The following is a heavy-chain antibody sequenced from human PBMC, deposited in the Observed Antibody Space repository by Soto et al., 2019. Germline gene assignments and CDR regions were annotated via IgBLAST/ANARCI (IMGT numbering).Heavy chain of an antibody. Sequence: LRLSCAASGFTFSSYSMNWVRQAPGKGLEWVSSISSSSSYIYYADSVKGRFTISRDNAKNSLYLQMNSLRAEDTAVYYCARAIAAPRLHYYYYYGMDVWGQGTTVTVSS. D-gene: IGHD6-13*01. CDR2: ISSSSSYI. CDR3: ARAIAAPRLHYYYYYGMDV. V-gene: IGHV3-21*01. J-gene: IGHJ6*02. CDR1: GFTFSSYS.